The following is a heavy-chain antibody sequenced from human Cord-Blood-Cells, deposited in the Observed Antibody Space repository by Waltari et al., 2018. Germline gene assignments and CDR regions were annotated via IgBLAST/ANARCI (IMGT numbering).Heavy chain of an antibody. CDR1: GYTFPSYD. D-gene: IGHD1-26*01. V-gene: IGHV1-8*01. Sequence: QVQLVQSGAEVKKPGASVKVSCKASGYTFPSYDINWVRQAPGQGLEWMGWMNPNSGNTGYAQKFQGRVTMTRNTSISTAYMELSSLRSEDTAVYYCAIGSYLASLAEYFQHWGQGTLVTVSS. CDR2: MNPNSGNT. J-gene: IGHJ1*01. CDR3: AIGSYLASLAEYFQH.